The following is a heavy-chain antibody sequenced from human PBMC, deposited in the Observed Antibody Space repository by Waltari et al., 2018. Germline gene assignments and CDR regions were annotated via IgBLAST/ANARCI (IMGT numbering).Heavy chain of an antibody. V-gene: IGHV4-34*01. CDR1: GGSFSGYY. CDR2: INHSGST. J-gene: IGHJ5*02. CDR3: ARGSDP. Sequence: QVPLQQWGAGLLKPSEPLSLTCALYGGSFSGYYWSWIRQPPGKGLEWIWEINHSGSTNYNPSLKSRVTISVDTSKNQFSLKLSSVTAADTAVYYCARGSDPWGQGTLVTVSS.